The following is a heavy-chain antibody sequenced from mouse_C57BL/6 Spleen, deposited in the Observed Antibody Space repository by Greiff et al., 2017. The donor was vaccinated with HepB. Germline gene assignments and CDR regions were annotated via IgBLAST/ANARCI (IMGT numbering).Heavy chain of an antibody. CDR1: GYSITSGYY. CDR2: ISYDGSN. D-gene: IGHD1-1*01. CDR3: ARESITTVVAHYAMDY. J-gene: IGHJ4*01. V-gene: IGHV3-6*01. Sequence: DVKLQESGPGLVKPSQSLSLTCSVTGYSITSGYYWNWLRQFPGNKLEWMGYISYDGSNNYNPSLKNRISITRDTSKNQFFLKLNSMTTEDTATYYCARESITTVVAHYAMDYWGQGTSVTVSS.